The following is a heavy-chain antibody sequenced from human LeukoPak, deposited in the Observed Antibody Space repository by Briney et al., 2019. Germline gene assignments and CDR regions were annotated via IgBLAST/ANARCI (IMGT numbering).Heavy chain of an antibody. Sequence: SETLSPTCTVSGGSISSSSYYWGWIRPPPGKGLEGIGSIYYSGSTYYNPSLKDRVTISVDTSKNQFSLKLSSVTAADTAVYYCARHDGGSYSPFGYWGQGTQVIVSP. D-gene: IGHD1-26*01. J-gene: IGHJ4*02. CDR3: ARHDGGSYSPFGY. CDR2: IYYSGST. CDR1: GGSISSSSYY. V-gene: IGHV4-39*01.